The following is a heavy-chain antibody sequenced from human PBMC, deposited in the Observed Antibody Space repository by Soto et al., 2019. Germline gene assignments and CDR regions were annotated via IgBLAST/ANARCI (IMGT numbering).Heavy chain of an antibody. Sequence: QLQLQESGPGLVKPSETLSLTCTVSGGSISSRGYYWGWIRQPPGKGLEWIGTIYYSGSTYYNPSLKSRVTISVDTSKIQFSLKLSSVTAADTAGYYCATSNWFDPWGQGTLVTVSS. CDR2: IYYSGST. CDR3: ATSNWFDP. CDR1: GGSISSRGYY. V-gene: IGHV4-39*01. J-gene: IGHJ5*02.